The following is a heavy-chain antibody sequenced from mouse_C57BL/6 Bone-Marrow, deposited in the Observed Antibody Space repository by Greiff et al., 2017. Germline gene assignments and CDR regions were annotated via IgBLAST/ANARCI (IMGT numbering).Heavy chain of an antibody. CDR1: GYTFTSYW. Sequence: QVQLQQPGAELVKPGASVKLSCKASGYTFTSYWMHWVKQRPGQGLEWIGMIHPNSGSTNYNEKFKSKATLTVDKTSSTAYMKLISLTSEASAVYYCAISCYYDGSCFWYFDVWGTGTTVTVSS. CDR3: AISCYYDGSCFWYFDV. V-gene: IGHV1-64*01. CDR2: IHPNSGST. D-gene: IGHD1-1*01. J-gene: IGHJ1*03.